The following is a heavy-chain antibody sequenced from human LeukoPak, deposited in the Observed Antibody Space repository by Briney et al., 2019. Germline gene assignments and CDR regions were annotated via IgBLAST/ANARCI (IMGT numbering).Heavy chain of an antibody. D-gene: IGHD6-13*01. CDR1: GGTFSSYA. J-gene: IGHJ3*02. Sequence: SVKVSCKASGGTFSSYAISWVRQAPGQGLEWMGGIIPIFGTANYAQKFQGRVTITADESMSTAYMELSSLRSEDTAVYYCASVQQLVPPGAFDIWGQGTMVTVSS. V-gene: IGHV1-69*13. CDR2: IIPIFGTA. CDR3: ASVQQLVPPGAFDI.